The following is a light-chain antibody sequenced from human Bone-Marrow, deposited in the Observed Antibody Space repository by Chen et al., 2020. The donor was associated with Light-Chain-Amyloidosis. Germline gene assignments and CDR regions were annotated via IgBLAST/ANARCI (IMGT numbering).Light chain of an antibody. Sequence: AIRMTQSPSSLSASTGDRVTITCRTSQGISSYLAWYQQKPGKAPKLLIYAASTLQSGVPSRFSGSGSGTDFTLTISCLQSEDFANYYCQQYYSYPYPFGQGTRLEIK. CDR3: QQYYSYPYP. J-gene: IGKJ5*01. V-gene: IGKV1-8*01. CDR2: AAS. CDR1: QGISSY.